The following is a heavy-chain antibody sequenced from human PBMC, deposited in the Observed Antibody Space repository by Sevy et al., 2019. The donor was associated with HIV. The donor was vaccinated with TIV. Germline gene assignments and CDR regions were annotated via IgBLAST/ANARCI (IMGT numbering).Heavy chain of an antibody. Sequence: GGSLRLSCAASGFSVSTHAMHWVRQAPVKGLEWVALISYDGSSKYYADSVKGRLTISRDNSKNTLYLQMSSLRPDDTAVYYCTRDAGYSTGWYPSDYWGQGTLVTVSS. CDR1: GFSVSTHA. D-gene: IGHD6-19*01. J-gene: IGHJ4*01. CDR2: ISYDGSSK. V-gene: IGHV3-30-3*01. CDR3: TRDAGYSTGWYPSDY.